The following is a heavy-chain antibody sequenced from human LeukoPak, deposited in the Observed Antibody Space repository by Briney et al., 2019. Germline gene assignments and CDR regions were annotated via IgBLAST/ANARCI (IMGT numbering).Heavy chain of an antibody. CDR2: FTSMSRTI. V-gene: IGHV3-21*06. CDR3: ARDDVTTSGDVIADSRLFDI. D-gene: IGHD5-24*01. J-gene: IGHJ3*02. Sequence: PGGSLRLSCAASGFTFSRYSMTWVRQAPGKGLEWVSSFTSMSRTIYYADSVRGRFTISRDNANNLVFLQMNSLRGEDTALYYCARDDVTTSGDVIADSRLFDIWGQGTMVTVSS. CDR1: GFTFSRYS.